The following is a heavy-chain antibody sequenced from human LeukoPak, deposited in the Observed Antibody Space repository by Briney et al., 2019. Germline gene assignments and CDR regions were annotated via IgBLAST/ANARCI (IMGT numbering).Heavy chain of an antibody. Sequence: GGSLRLSCAASGFTFSSYWMNWVRQAPGKGLVWVSRIASDGSSTTYADSVKGRFSISRDNDKNTLYLQMNSLRVEDTAVYYCARGRPHGNDYWGQGTLVTVSS. CDR3: ARGRPHGNDY. V-gene: IGHV3-74*01. CDR2: IASDGSST. D-gene: IGHD4-23*01. CDR1: GFTFSSYW. J-gene: IGHJ4*02.